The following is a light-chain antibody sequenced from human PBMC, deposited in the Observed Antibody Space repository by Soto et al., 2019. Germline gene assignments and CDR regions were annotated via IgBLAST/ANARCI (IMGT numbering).Light chain of an antibody. CDR1: QSVRTN. Sequence: ELVMTQSPATLSVSPGETVTLSCRASQSVRTNLAWYQHKPGHSPRLLIYGASNTATGFPARFTGSGSGTEFTLTISSLQSADFAVYYCQQYNNWPPLVTFGQGTRLEI. CDR3: QQYNNWPPLVT. J-gene: IGKJ5*01. CDR2: GAS. V-gene: IGKV3-15*01.